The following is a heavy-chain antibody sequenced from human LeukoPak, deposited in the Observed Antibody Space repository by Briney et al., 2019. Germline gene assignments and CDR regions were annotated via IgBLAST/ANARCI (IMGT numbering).Heavy chain of an antibody. V-gene: IGHV1-46*01. CDR2: INPSGGST. Sequence: ASVKVSCKASGYTFTNYYIHWVRQAPGQGLEWMGIINPSGGSTTYAQKFQGRVTMTRDTSTSTVYVELSSLRSEDTAVYYCARETIAARLSYDRPLAYWGQGTLVTVSS. D-gene: IGHD6-6*01. J-gene: IGHJ4*02. CDR1: GYTFTNYY. CDR3: ARETIAARLSYDRPLAY.